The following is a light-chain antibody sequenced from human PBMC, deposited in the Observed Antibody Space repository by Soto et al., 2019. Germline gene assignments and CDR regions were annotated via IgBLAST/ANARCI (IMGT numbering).Light chain of an antibody. CDR2: GAS. Sequence: EIAMTQSPATLSVSPGERATLSCRASQSVSSNLAWYQQKPGQAPRLLIYGASTRATGIPARFSGSGSGTECTLTISSLQSEDWAVYYCQQYNNWPPLTFGGGTKVELK. CDR1: QSVSSN. CDR3: QQYNNWPPLT. V-gene: IGKV3-15*01. J-gene: IGKJ4*01.